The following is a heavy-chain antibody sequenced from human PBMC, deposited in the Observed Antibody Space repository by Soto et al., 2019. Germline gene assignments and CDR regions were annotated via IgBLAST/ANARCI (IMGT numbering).Heavy chain of an antibody. CDR1: GFTFSSYS. Sequence: EVQLVESGGGLVQPGGSLRLSCAASGFTFSSYSMNWVRQAPGKGLEWVSYISSSSSTIYYADSVKGRFTISRDNAKNXLXPQMNSLRAEDTAVYYCAREGYYYDSSGYPLDAFDIWGQGTMVTVSS. CDR2: ISSSSSTI. CDR3: AREGYYYDSSGYPLDAFDI. J-gene: IGHJ3*02. D-gene: IGHD3-22*01. V-gene: IGHV3-48*01.